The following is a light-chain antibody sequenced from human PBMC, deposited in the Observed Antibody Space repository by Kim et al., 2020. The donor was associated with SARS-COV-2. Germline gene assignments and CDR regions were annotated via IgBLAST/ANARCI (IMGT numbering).Light chain of an antibody. CDR2: GAS. CDR3: QQYFYWPPLT. Sequence: VLMTQSPATLSVSPGERATLSCRTSQSVSSNLAWYQHKPGQPPRLLIYGASTRATGIPARFSGGGSGTEFTLTISSLQSEDFAVYYCQQYFYWPPLTFGGGTKVDIK. J-gene: IGKJ4*01. V-gene: IGKV3-15*01. CDR1: QSVSSN.